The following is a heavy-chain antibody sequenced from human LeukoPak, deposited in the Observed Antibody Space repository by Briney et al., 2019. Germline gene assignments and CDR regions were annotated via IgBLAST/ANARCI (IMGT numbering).Heavy chain of an antibody. D-gene: IGHD3-3*01. CDR1: GGTFSSYA. Sequence: GASVKVSCKASGGTFSSYAISWVRQAPKQGLEWMGRIIPIFGTANYAQKFQGRVTITTDESTSTAYMELSSLRSEDTAVYYCAINPSTYYDFWSGYLNWFDPWGQGTLVTVSS. J-gene: IGHJ5*02. V-gene: IGHV1-69*05. CDR3: AINPSTYYDFWSGYLNWFDP. CDR2: IIPIFGTA.